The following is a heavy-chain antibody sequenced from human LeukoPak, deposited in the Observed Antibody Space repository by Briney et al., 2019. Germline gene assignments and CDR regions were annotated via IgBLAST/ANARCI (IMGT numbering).Heavy chain of an antibody. CDR3: ARGNYYQDF. J-gene: IGHJ4*02. CDR2: INWNGGNT. V-gene: IGHV3-20*04. CDR1: GFTFDDYG. D-gene: IGHD3-10*01. Sequence: GGSLRLSCAASGFTFDDYGMSWVRHVPGKGLEWVSDINWNGGNTNYAESVKGRFTISRDNAKNSLYLQMSSLRAEDTALYYCARGNYYQDFWGQGTLITVSS.